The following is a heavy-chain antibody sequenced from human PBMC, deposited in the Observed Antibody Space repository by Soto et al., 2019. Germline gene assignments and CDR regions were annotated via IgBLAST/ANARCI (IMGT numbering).Heavy chain of an antibody. D-gene: IGHD2-21*01. J-gene: IGHJ4*02. CDR1: GFTFSSNW. CDR3: ARDGEGF. V-gene: IGHV3-74*01. Sequence: SLRLSCAASGFTFSSNWMHWVRRVPGRGLVWVARINTDGSATSYVDSVKGRFTVSRDNAKNTLYLQMNSLRVEDTAVYYCARDGEGFWGQGTLVTISS. CDR2: INTDGSAT.